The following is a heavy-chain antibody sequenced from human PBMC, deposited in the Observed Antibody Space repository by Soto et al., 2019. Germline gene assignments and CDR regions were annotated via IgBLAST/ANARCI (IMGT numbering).Heavy chain of an antibody. Sequence: PSETLSLTCTVSGGSISSGGYYWSWIRQHPGKGLEWIGYIYYSGSTYYNPSLKSRVTISVDTSKKQFSLKLSSVTAADTAVYYCARFLYCSGGSCEYWFDPWGQGTLVTVSS. CDR1: GGSISSGGYY. CDR2: IYYSGST. CDR3: ARFLYCSGGSCEYWFDP. J-gene: IGHJ5*02. V-gene: IGHV4-31*03. D-gene: IGHD2-15*01.